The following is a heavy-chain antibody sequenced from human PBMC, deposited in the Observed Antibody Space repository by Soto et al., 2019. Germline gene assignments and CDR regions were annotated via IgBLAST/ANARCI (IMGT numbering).Heavy chain of an antibody. CDR3: ARATGPHYYGSGSYPLY. CDR1: GGTFSSYA. Sequence: SVKVSCKASGGTFSSYAISWVRQAPGQGLEWMGGIIPIFGTANYAQKFQGRVTITADESTSTAYMELSSLRSEDTAVYYCARATGPHYYGSGSYPLYWGQGTLVTVSS. V-gene: IGHV1-69*13. J-gene: IGHJ4*02. D-gene: IGHD3-10*01. CDR2: IIPIFGTA.